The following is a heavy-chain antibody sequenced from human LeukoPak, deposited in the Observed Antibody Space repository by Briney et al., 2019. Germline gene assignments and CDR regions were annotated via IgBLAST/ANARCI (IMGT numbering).Heavy chain of an antibody. Sequence: GASVKVSCKASGYTFTSYGISWVRQAPGQGLEWMGWISAYNGNTNYAQKPQDRVTLTTDTSTSTACMELRSLRSDDTAVYYCARDHCNGGTCYSMAKFDYWGQGTLVTVSS. CDR2: ISAYNGNT. V-gene: IGHV1-18*01. CDR1: GYTFTSYG. J-gene: IGHJ4*02. D-gene: IGHD2-15*01. CDR3: ARDHCNGGTCYSMAKFDY.